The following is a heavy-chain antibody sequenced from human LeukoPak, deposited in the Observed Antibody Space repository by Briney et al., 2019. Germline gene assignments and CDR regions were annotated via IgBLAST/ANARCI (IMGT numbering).Heavy chain of an antibody. J-gene: IGHJ4*01. CDR3: AKAKGGGPSCLDY. Sequence: PGGSLRLSCAASGFTFDDYVMHWVRQAPGKGLEWVSLISGDGGSAYYADSVKGRFTISRDNSKNTLYLQMNSLRAEDTAVYYCAKAKGGGPSCLDYWGHGTLVTVSS. V-gene: IGHV3-43*02. D-gene: IGHD3-16*01. CDR1: GFTFDDYV. CDR2: ISGDGGSA.